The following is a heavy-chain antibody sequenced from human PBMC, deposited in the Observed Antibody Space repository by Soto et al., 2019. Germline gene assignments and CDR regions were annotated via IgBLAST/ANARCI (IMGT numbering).Heavy chain of an antibody. CDR2: INHSGST. V-gene: IGHV4-34*01. CDR1: GGSFSGYY. J-gene: IGHJ5*02. D-gene: IGHD6-13*01. Sequence: SETLSLTCAVYGGSFSGYYWSWIRQPPGKGLEWIGEINHSGSTNYNPSLKSRVTISVDTSKNQFSLKLSSVTAADTAVYYCARREGKNSSSWYSVYNWFDPWGQGTLVTVSS. CDR3: ARREGKNSSSWYSVYNWFDP.